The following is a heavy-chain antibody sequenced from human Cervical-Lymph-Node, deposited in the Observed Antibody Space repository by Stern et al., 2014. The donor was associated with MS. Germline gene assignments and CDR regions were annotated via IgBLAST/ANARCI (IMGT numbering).Heavy chain of an antibody. Sequence: EVQLVESGGGLVQPGRSLTVSCEAFGFNFDDYAFHWVRQAPGKGLEWVSGISWNGGRMNYADSVKGRFTISRDNAKNSLYLQMSSLRADDTALYYCAKVQVGGWSGYDSSAFDIWGQGRMVTVSP. J-gene: IGHJ3*02. CDR1: GFNFDDYA. CDR2: ISWNGGRM. D-gene: IGHD5-12*01. CDR3: AKVQVGGWSGYDSSAFDI. V-gene: IGHV3-9*01.